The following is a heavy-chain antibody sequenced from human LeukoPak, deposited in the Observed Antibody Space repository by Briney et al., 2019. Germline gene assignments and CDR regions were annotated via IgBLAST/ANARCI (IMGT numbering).Heavy chain of an antibody. J-gene: IGHJ3*02. Sequence: PSKTLSLTCTVSGGSFSNYYWHWIRQPPGKGLEWIGYVDYSGSTNSNPSLKSRVTISVDTSKNQFSLNLRSVTAADTAVYYCARPHSSGWCGVLDIWGQGAMVTVSS. V-gene: IGHV4-59*08. CDR3: ARPHSSGWCGVLDI. CDR2: VDYSGST. CDR1: GGSFSNYY. D-gene: IGHD6-19*01.